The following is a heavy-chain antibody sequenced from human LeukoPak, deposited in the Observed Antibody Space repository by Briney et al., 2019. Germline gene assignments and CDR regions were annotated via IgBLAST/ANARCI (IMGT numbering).Heavy chain of an antibody. CDR3: ARDVAYYYYYYMDV. D-gene: IGHD2-15*01. Sequence: GGSLRLSCAASGFTFSSYWMSWVRQAPGKGLEWVADIKQDGSEKYYVDSVKGRFTISRDNAKNSLYLQMNSLRAEDTAVYYCARDVAYYYYYYMDVWXKGTTVTVSS. CDR1: GFTFSSYW. J-gene: IGHJ6*03. CDR2: IKQDGSEK. V-gene: IGHV3-7*01.